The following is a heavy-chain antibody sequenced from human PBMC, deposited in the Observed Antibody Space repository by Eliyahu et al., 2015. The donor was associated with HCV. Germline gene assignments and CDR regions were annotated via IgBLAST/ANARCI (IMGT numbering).Heavy chain of an antibody. D-gene: IGHD3-22*01. CDR1: GFXVSSNY. J-gene: IGHJ3*02. V-gene: IGHV3-66*02. CDR3: ARDNVGLGGYYYEDAFDI. CDR2: IYSGGST. Sequence: EVQLVESGGGLVQPGGSLRLSCAASGFXVSSNYMXWVRQAPGKGLEWVSVIYSGGSTYYADSVKGRFTISRDNSKNTLYLQMNSLRAEDTAVYYCARDNVGLGGYYYEDAFDIWGQGTMVTVSS.